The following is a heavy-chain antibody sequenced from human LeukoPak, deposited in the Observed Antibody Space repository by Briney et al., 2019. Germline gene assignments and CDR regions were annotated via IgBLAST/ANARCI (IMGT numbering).Heavy chain of an antibody. CDR2: IRYHGSNI. Sequence: GGSLRLSCAASGFTFSSYGMHWVRQAPGKGLGRVAYIRYHGSNINYADSVKGRFTISRDNSKDTLFLQMSTLRAEDTAVYYCAKVLTGYCGSTSCPFDSWGQGTLVTVSS. J-gene: IGHJ4*02. CDR1: GFTFSSYG. CDR3: AKVLTGYCGSTSCPFDS. V-gene: IGHV3-30*02. D-gene: IGHD2-2*01.